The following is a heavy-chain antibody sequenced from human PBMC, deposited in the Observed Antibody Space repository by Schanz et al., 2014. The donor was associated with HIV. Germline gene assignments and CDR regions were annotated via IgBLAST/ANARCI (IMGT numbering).Heavy chain of an antibody. V-gene: IGHV3-23*01. CDR3: AKPEYDSRGNSQSHFDY. CDR2: ISESGGPT. D-gene: IGHD3-22*01. Sequence: EVQLLESGGGFVQLGGSLRLSCAASGFAFNNYAMTWVRQAQGKGLEWLSSISESGGPTDYPDSVNGRFTISRDNSKNTLYLQMTTLRIDDTAVYYCAKPEYDSRGNSQSHFDYWGQGTLVTVSS. J-gene: IGHJ4*02. CDR1: GFAFNNYA.